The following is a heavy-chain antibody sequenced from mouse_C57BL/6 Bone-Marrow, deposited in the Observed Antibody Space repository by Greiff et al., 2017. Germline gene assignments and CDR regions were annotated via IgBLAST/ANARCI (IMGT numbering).Heavy chain of an antibody. Sequence: DVKLVESGGGLVQSGRSLRLSCATSGFTFSDFYMEWVRQAPGKGLEWIAASRNKANDYTTEYSASVKGRFIVSRDTSQSILYLQMNALRAEDTAIYYCARDASGYFDYWAKAPLSQSPQ. J-gene: IGHJ2*01. CDR3: ARDASGYFDY. CDR2: SRNKANDYTT. V-gene: IGHV7-1*01. CDR1: GFTFSDFY.